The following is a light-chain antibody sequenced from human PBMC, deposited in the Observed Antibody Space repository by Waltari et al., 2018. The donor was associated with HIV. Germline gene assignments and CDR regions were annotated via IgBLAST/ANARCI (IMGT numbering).Light chain of an antibody. CDR2: NNS. J-gene: IGLJ2*01. CDR3: AAWEDSLNGHVV. Sequence: QSLLTQPPSASGTPGQRVTISCYGSDSNIGSNTVNWYQQLPGTAPKVPIYNNSQRPSGVPDRFSGSKSGTSASLAISGLQSGDEGDYYCAAWEDSLNGHVVFGGGTKLTVL. CDR1: DSNIGSNT. V-gene: IGLV1-44*01.